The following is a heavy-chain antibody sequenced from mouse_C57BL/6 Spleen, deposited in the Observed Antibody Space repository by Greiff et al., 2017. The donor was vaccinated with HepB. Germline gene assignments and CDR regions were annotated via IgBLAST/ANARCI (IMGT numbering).Heavy chain of an antibody. CDR3: TGGSRDWYFDV. D-gene: IGHD1-1*01. CDR2: IDPENGDT. CDR1: GFNIKDDY. Sequence: EVKLVESGAELVRPGASVKLSCTASGFNIKDDYMHWVKQRPEQGLEWIGWIDPENGDTEYASKFQGKATITADTSSNTAYLQLSSLTSEDTAVYYCTGGSRDWYFDVWGTGTTVTVSS. V-gene: IGHV14-4*01. J-gene: IGHJ1*03.